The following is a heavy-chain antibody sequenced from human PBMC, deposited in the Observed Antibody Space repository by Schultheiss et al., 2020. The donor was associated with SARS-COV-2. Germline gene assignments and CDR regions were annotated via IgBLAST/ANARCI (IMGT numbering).Heavy chain of an antibody. J-gene: IGHJ6*02. CDR2: INHSGST. D-gene: IGHD5-18*01. Sequence: SETLSLTCAVYGGSFSGYYWSWIRQPPGKGLEWIGEINHSGSTNYNPSLKSRVTISVDTSKNQFSLKLSSVTAADTAVYYCARGNHGGYSYGKKRNYYYGMDVWGQGTTVTVSS. CDR1: GGSFSGYY. CDR3: ARGNHGGYSYGKKRNYYYGMDV. V-gene: IGHV4-34*01.